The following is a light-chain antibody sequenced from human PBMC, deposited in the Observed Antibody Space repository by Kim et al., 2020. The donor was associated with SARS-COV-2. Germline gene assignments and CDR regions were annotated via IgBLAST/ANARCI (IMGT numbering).Light chain of an antibody. CDR3: QVWDSFSVHVV. CDR1: DIGGKG. CDR2: YDN. Sequence: ARGGTARIMCGGKDIGGKGVHWYRQKPGQAPSLIIYYDNDRPSGIPERFSASNSGDTAALTISSVEAGDEADYYCQVWDSFSVHVVFGGGTRLTVL. J-gene: IGLJ2*01. V-gene: IGLV3-21*01.